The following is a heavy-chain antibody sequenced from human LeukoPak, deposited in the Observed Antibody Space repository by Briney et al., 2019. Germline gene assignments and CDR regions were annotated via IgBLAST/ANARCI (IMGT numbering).Heavy chain of an antibody. CDR1: GFSFSGTW. CDR3: ATDLNHDSGG. J-gene: IGHJ4*02. CDR2: ISPDGSEK. Sequence: GGSLRLSCATSGFSFSGTWMTWVRQAPGKGLECITNISPDGSEKYYLDSVKGRFTVPRDNAKKLVYLQMNSLRVEDTAIYFCATDLNHDSGGWGQGTLVTVSS. V-gene: IGHV3-7*01. D-gene: IGHD1-26*01.